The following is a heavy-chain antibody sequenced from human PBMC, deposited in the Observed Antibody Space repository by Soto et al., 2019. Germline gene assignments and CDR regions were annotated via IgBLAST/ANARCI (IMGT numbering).Heavy chain of an antibody. D-gene: IGHD3-10*02. Sequence: DVQLVGSAGGLVQPGGYLRLSCVASGFPFSSYAMHWIRQATGKGLEWISYINGARTTTFYADSVKGRFTVSRDNAMNSVYVQLSSFRQEDTAFYYYSRDLFHWGQGMLVTVSS. CDR2: INGARTTT. J-gene: IGHJ4*02. CDR3: SRDLFH. CDR1: GFPFSSYA. V-gene: IGHV3-48*02.